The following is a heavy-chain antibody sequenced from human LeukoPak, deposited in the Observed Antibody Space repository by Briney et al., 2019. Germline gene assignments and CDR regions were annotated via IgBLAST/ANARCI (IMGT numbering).Heavy chain of an antibody. J-gene: IGHJ4*02. CDR3: ARLSRGSSAGFDY. D-gene: IGHD6-6*01. CDR1: GGSIGNYY. Sequence: SETLSLTCTVSGGSIGNYYWNWIRQPPGKGLEWIGYIYYSGSSNYNPSLKSRVTISVDTSKNQFSLKVNSVTAADTAVYFCARLSRGSSAGFDYWGQGILVTVSS. CDR2: IYYSGSS. V-gene: IGHV4-59*01.